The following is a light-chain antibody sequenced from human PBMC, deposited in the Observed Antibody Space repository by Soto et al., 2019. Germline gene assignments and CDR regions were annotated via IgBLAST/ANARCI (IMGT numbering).Light chain of an antibody. Sequence: DIVMTQSPDSLAVSLGERATINCKSSQSVLYSSNNKNYLAWYQQKPGQPPKLLIYWASTRESGVPDRFSGSGSGTDCTLTSSSLQAEDVAGYYCQQYYSTPPYTFGQGTKLEIK. V-gene: IGKV4-1*01. CDR2: WAS. CDR3: QQYYSTPPYT. J-gene: IGKJ2*01. CDR1: QSVLYSSNNKNY.